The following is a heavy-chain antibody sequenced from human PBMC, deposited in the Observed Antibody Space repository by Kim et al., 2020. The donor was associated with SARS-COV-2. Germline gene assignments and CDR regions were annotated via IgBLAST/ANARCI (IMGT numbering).Heavy chain of an antibody. V-gene: IGHV5-10-1*01. CDR1: GYSFTSYW. D-gene: IGHD6-6*01. CDR3: ARRLGQLARFDY. Sequence: GESLKISCKGSGYSFTSYWISWVRQMPGKGLEWMGRIDPSDSYTNYSPSFQGHVTISADKSISTAYLQWSSLKASDTAMYYCARRLGQLARFDYWGQGTLVTVSS. CDR2: IDPSDSYT. J-gene: IGHJ4*02.